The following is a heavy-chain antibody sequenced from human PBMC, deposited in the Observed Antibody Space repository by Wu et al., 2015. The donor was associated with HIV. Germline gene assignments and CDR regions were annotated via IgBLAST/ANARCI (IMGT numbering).Heavy chain of an antibody. CDR3: ARMGDIVVVPAAMPVLGIRAAAGTHFDY. CDR1: GYTFTGYY. Sequence: QVQLVQSGAEVKKPGASVKVSCKASGYTFTGYYMHWVRQAPGQGLEWMGWINPNSGGTNYAQKFQGRVTMTRDTSISTAYMELSRLRSDDTAVYYCARMGDIVVVPAAMPVLGIRAAAGTHFDYVGPGNAWSPSP. V-gene: IGHV1-2*02. D-gene: IGHD2-2*01. CDR2: INPNSGGT. J-gene: IGHJ4*02.